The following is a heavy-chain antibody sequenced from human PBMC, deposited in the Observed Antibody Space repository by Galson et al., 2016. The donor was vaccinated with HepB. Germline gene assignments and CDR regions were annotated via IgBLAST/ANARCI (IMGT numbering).Heavy chain of an antibody. D-gene: IGHD1-26*01. Sequence: SLRLSCAASGFTFQDYVIHWVRQRPGKGLEWVSLINWDGSATFYTESVKGRFTTSRDNSKNPLYLQMNSLTTDDTAFYFCAKASGSDYFFERWGQGSLVTVSS. CDR1: GFTFQDYV. J-gene: IGHJ4*02. V-gene: IGHV3-43D*03. CDR3: AKASGSDYFFER. CDR2: INWDGSAT.